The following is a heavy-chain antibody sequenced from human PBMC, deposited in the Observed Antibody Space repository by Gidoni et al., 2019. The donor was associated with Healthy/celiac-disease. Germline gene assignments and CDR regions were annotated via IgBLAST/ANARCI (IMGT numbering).Heavy chain of an antibody. CDR3: ARGSGYDSLYYYGMDV. V-gene: IGHV3-7*01. CDR2: IKQDGSEK. J-gene: IGHJ6*02. D-gene: IGHD5-12*01. CDR1: GFTFSSYW. Sequence: EVQLVESGGGLVQPGGSLRLSCAASGFTFSSYWMSWVRQAPGKGLEWVANIKQDGSEKYYVDSVKGRFTISRDNAKNSLYLQMNSLRAEDTAVYYCARGSGYDSLYYYGMDVWGQGTTVTVSS.